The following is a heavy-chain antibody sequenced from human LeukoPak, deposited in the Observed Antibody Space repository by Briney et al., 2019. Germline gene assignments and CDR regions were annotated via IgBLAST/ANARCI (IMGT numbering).Heavy chain of an antibody. CDR3: AKEYYYDSSGFDY. V-gene: IGHV3-74*01. CDR1: GFTFSSYW. J-gene: IGHJ4*02. Sequence: GGSLRLSCAASGFTFSSYWMHWVRQAPGKGLVWVSRIDTDGSNTAYADSVKGRFTISRDNSKNTLYLQMNSLRAEDTAVYYCAKEYYYDSSGFDYWGQGTLVTVSS. CDR2: IDTDGSNT. D-gene: IGHD3-22*01.